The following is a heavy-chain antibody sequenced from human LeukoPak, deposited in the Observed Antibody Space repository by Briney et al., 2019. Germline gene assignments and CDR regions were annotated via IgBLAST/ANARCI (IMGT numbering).Heavy chain of an antibody. V-gene: IGHV5-51*01. Sequence: GESLKISCKGSGYSFTNYWIGWVRQMPGKGLEWMGIIYPGDSDTRYSPSFQGQVTISADKSISTAYLQWSSLKASDTAMYYCARPQASGGYCSGGSCYIIWGQGTMVTVSS. CDR3: ARPQASGGYCSGGSCYII. D-gene: IGHD2-15*01. J-gene: IGHJ3*02. CDR1: GYSFTNYW. CDR2: IYPGDSDT.